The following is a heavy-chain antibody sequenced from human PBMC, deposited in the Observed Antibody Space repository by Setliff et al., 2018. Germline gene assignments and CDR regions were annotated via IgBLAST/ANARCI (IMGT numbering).Heavy chain of an antibody. CDR2: IIPLFGTA. CDR3: ARDWELESNRHPAIFDI. Sequence: SVKVSCKASGYAFNDFGVSWVRQAPGQGLEWVGRIIPLFGTANYLQDFQGRVTITADESTDTVYMELSDLRFEDTAMYYCARDWELESNRHPAIFDIWGQGTRVTVSS. CDR1: GYAFNDFG. D-gene: IGHD3-10*01. J-gene: IGHJ3*02. V-gene: IGHV1-69*13.